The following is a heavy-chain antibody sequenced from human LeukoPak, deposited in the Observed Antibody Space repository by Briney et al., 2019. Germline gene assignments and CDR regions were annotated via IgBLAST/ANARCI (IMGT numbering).Heavy chain of an antibody. J-gene: IGHJ6*03. V-gene: IGHV1-8*03. CDR2: VNPYNDKT. D-gene: IGHD3-10*01. CDR1: GYTFNTFG. CDR3: ARGRRLRGVASRPLYYYYYMDV. Sequence: ASVKVSCKASGYTFNTFGINWVRQATGQGPEWMGWVNPYNDKTVYAPKFQGRVSISSNNSINPAYMEFSGLKSDDTAVYYCARGRRLRGVASRPLYYYYYMDVWGGGTTVTVSS.